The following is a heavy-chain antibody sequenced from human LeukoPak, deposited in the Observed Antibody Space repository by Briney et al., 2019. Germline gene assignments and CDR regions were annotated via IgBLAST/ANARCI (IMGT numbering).Heavy chain of an antibody. CDR1: GFTFSSYG. Sequence: PGGSLRLSCAASGFTFSSYGMHWVRQAPGKGLEWVAFIRYDGSNKYYADSVKGRFTISRDNSKNTLYLQMNSLRAEDTAVYYCAKAGYSSSWSPFSDAFDIWGQGTMVTVSS. D-gene: IGHD6-13*01. CDR2: IRYDGSNK. V-gene: IGHV3-30*02. CDR3: AKAGYSSSWSPFSDAFDI. J-gene: IGHJ3*02.